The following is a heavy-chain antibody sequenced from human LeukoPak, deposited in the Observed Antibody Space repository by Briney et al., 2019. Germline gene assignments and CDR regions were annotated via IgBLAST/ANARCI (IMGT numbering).Heavy chain of an antibody. CDR3: SREDYYYYYMDV. V-gene: IGHV4-38-2*02. Sequence: PSETLSLTCTVSGGSISTYYWGWIRQPPGKGLEWIGSIYHSGSTYYNPSLKSRVTISVDTSKNHFSLKLSSVTAADTAVYFCSREDYYYYYMDVWGKGTTVTVSS. CDR1: GGSISTYY. J-gene: IGHJ6*03. CDR2: IYHSGST.